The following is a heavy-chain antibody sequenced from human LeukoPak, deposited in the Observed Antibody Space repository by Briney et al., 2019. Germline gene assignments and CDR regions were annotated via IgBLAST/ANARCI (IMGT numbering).Heavy chain of an antibody. CDR1: GGTFSSYA. J-gene: IGHJ3*02. CDR3: AGLIAVAGTGAFDI. Sequence: SVKVSCKASGGTFSSYAISWVRQAPGQGLEWMGGIIPIFGTANYAQKFQGRVTITADESASTAYMELSSLRSEDTAVYYCAGLIAVAGTGAFDIWGQGTMVTVSS. CDR2: IIPIFGTA. V-gene: IGHV1-69*13. D-gene: IGHD6-19*01.